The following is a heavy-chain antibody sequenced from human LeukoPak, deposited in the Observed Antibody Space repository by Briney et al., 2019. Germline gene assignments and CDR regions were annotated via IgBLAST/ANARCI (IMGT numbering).Heavy chain of an antibody. CDR2: IYHSGST. V-gene: IGHV4-4*02. D-gene: IGHD1-26*01. Sequence: SGTLSLTCAVSGGSISSNNWWSWVRQPPGRGLEWIGEIYHSGSTNYNPSLKSRVTISVDKAKNLLSLNLTSVTAADTAVYYCSRESGAFSPFGYWGQGTLVTVSS. J-gene: IGHJ4*02. CDR3: SRESGAFSPFGY. CDR1: GGSISSNNW.